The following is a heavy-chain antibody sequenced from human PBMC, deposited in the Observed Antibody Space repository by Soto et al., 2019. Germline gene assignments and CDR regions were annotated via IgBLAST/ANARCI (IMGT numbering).Heavy chain of an antibody. CDR3: ARDLFGGDYSYYYMDV. CDR1: GFTVSSNY. CDR2: IYTGGST. D-gene: IGHD3-16*01. Sequence: EVQLVESGGGWVQPGGSLRLSCAASGFTVSSNYMSWVRLAPGKGLEWVSVIYTGGSTYYADSVKGRFTISRDNSKNTLYLQMNSLRAEDTAVYYCARDLFGGDYSYYYMDVWGKGTTVTVSS. J-gene: IGHJ6*03. V-gene: IGHV3-66*01.